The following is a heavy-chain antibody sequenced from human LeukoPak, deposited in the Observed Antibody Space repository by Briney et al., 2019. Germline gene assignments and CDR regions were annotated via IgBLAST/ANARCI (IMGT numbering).Heavy chain of an antibody. CDR3: ASLGTIFGAQGAFDY. Sequence: GGSLRLSCAASGFTFSSYAMHWVRQAPGKGLEYVSAISSNGGSTYYANSVKGRFTISRDNSKNTLYLQVGSLRAEDMAVYYCASLGTIFGAQGAFDYWGQGTLVTVSS. V-gene: IGHV3-64*01. CDR2: ISSNGGST. J-gene: IGHJ4*02. D-gene: IGHD3-3*01. CDR1: GFTFSSYA.